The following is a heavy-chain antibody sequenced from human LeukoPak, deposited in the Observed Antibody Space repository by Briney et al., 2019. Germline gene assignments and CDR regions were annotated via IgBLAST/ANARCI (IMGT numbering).Heavy chain of an antibody. D-gene: IGHD2-2*02. V-gene: IGHV4-38-2*02. J-gene: IGHJ5*02. CDR1: GYSISSGYY. CDR3: ARERRYCSSTSCYIGWFDP. Sequence: SETLSLTCTVSGYSISSGYYWGWIRQPPGKGLEWIGSIYHSGSTYYNPSLESRVTISVDTSKNQFSLKLSSVTAADTAVYYCARERRYCSSTSCYIGWFDPWGQGTPVTVSS. CDR2: IYHSGST.